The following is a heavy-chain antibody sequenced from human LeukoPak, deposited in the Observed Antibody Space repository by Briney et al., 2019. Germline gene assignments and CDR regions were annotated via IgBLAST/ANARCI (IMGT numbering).Heavy chain of an antibody. CDR3: ARSYGRSQRGY. CDR2: INPNSGGT. Sequence: GASVKVSCKASGYIFSDYYMHWVRQAPGHGLEWMGWINPNSGGTNYAQKFQGRVTMTRDTSISTVDMELSRLRSDDTAVYYCARSYGRSQRGYWGQGTLVTVSS. V-gene: IGHV1-2*02. J-gene: IGHJ4*02. D-gene: IGHD5-18*01. CDR1: GYIFSDYY.